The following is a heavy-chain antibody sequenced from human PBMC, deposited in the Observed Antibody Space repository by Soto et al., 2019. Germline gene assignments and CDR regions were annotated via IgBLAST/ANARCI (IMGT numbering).Heavy chain of an antibody. V-gene: IGHV1-3*01. CDR1: GYTFTSYA. Sequence: GESLKISCKASGYTFTSYAMHWVRQAPGQRLEWMGWINAGNGNTKYSQKFQGRVTITRDTSASTAYMELSSLRSEDTAVYYCARATVTSFDYWGQGTLVTVSS. CDR2: INAGNGNT. D-gene: IGHD4-17*01. J-gene: IGHJ4*02. CDR3: ARATVTSFDY.